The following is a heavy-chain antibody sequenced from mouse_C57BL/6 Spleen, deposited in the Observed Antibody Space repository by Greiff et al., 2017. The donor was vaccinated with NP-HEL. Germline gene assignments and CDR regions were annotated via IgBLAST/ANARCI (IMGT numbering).Heavy chain of an antibody. CDR1: GFTFTSYG. CDR3: ARHRYYYGSSYDDMDY. CDR2: ISSGGSYT. D-gene: IGHD1-1*01. V-gene: IGHV5-6*01. J-gene: IGHJ4*01. Sequence: DVQLVESGADLVKPGGSLKLSCAASGFTFTSYGMSWVRQTPDKRLEWVATISSGGSYTYYPDSVKGRFTISRDKATNTLYLQMSSLKSEDTAMYYCARHRYYYGSSYDDMDYWGQGTSVTVSS.